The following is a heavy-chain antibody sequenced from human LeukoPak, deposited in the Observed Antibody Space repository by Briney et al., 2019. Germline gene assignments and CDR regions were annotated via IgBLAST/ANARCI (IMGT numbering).Heavy chain of an antibody. D-gene: IGHD4-17*01. V-gene: IGHV4-39*01. CDR2: IYYSGST. J-gene: IGHJ5*02. CDR3: ATMTTSNWFDP. CDR1: GGSISGSNYY. Sequence: SETLSLTCTLSGGSISGSNYYWSWIRQPPGKGLEWTGSIYYSGSTYYNPSLKSRVTISADTSKNQFSLKLNSVTAADTAVYYCATMTTSNWFDPWGQGTLVTVSS.